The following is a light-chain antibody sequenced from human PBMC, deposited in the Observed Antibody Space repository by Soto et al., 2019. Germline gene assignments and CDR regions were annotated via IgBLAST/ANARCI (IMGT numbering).Light chain of an antibody. V-gene: IGKV4-1*01. CDR3: QQYYSTPVT. Sequence: DIVMTQSPDSLAVSLGERATINCKSSQSILFSSNNKNYLTWYQQKPGQPPKPLIYWASTRESGVPDRFSGSGCGTEFTLTISSLQAEDVAVYYCQQYYSTPVTFGGGAKVEIK. CDR1: QSILFSSNNKNY. CDR2: WAS. J-gene: IGKJ4*01.